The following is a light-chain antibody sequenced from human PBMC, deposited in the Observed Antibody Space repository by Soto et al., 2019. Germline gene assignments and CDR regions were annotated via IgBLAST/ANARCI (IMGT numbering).Light chain of an antibody. V-gene: IGLV2-8*01. Sequence: QSALTQPPSASGSPGQSVTISCTGTSSDVGGYNYVSWYQQHPGKVPKLMIYEVSERPSGVPDRFSGSKSGNTAALTVSGLQAEDEADYYCSSYAGGVTLVFGGGTKLTVL. J-gene: IGLJ2*01. CDR1: SSDVGGYNY. CDR2: EVS. CDR3: SSYAGGVTLV.